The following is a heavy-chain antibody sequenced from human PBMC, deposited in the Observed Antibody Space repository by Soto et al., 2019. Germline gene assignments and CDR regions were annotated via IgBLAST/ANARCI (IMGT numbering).Heavy chain of an antibody. CDR1: GGSLSDYY. CDR2: INHSGST. Sequence: QVQLQQWGAGLLKPSETLSLTCAVYGGSLSDYYWSWIRQPPEKGLEWIGEINHSGSTNYNPSLNSRVTTAVYTSKNHFALQRSSVTAADTAVYYCARGRPWIAVPGRAPPAWFDPWGQGTQVTVSS. V-gene: IGHV4-34*01. J-gene: IGHJ5*02. D-gene: IGHD6-19*01. CDR3: ARGRPWIAVPGRAPPAWFDP.